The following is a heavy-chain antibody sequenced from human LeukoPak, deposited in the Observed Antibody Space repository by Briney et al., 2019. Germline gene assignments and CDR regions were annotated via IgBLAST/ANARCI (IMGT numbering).Heavy chain of an antibody. J-gene: IGHJ4*02. CDR3: AKVRDTAMAMDY. D-gene: IGHD5-18*01. Sequence: SCKASGGTFSSYAISWVRQAPGKGLEWVAFIRYDGSNKYYADSVKGRFTISRDNSKNTLYLQMNSLRAEDTAVYYCAKVRDTAMAMDYWGQGTLVTVSS. CDR1: GGTFSSYA. V-gene: IGHV3-30*02. CDR2: IRYDGSNK.